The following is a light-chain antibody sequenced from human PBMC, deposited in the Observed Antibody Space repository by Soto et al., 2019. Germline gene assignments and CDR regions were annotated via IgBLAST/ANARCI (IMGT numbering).Light chain of an antibody. J-gene: IGLJ1*01. Sequence: QSVLTQPPSVSGAPGQRVTISCTGSSSNIGAGHDVHWYQHLPGTAPKLLIYGNGNRPSGVPDRFSSSKSGTSASLAITGLQAEDEADYYCQSYDSSLSGSEVFGTGTKLTVL. CDR1: SSNIGAGHD. CDR2: GNG. V-gene: IGLV1-40*01. CDR3: QSYDSSLSGSEV.